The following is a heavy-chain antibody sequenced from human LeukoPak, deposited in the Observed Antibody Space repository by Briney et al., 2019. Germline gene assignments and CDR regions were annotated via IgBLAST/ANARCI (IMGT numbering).Heavy chain of an antibody. CDR3: TTDEQPDYYGMDV. D-gene: IGHD6-13*01. J-gene: IGHJ6*02. Sequence: PGGSLRLSCVASGFTFSNAWMSWVRQAPGKGLEWVGHIKSKTGAGTTDYAAPVKGRFTISRDDSKNTLFLQMSSLKTEDTAVYYCTTDEQPDYYGMDVWGQGTTVTVSS. V-gene: IGHV3-15*01. CDR2: IKSKTGAGTT. CDR1: GFTFSNAW.